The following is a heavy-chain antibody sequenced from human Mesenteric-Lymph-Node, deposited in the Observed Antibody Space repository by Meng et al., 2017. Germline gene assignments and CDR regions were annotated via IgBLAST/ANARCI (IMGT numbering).Heavy chain of an antibody. J-gene: IGHJ4*01. CDR3: ARLWFGERPPDY. V-gene: IGHV4-39*01. CDR1: GGSISSSTYY. Sequence: QLQLQESGPGLVKPSETLSLTCTAPGGSISSSTYYWGWIRQPPGKGLEWIGSIYYSGRTYYNPSLKSRVTMSVDTSKNQFSLKLSSVTAADTAVYYCARLWFGERPPDYWGQAPWSPSPQ. CDR2: IYYSGRT. D-gene: IGHD3-10*01.